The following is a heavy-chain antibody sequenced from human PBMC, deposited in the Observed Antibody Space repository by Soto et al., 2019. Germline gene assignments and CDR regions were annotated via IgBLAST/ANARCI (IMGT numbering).Heavy chain of an antibody. CDR1: GGSISSYY. CDR3: ARDFDSWTGY. V-gene: IGHV4-59*01. CDR2: IYYSGST. J-gene: IGHJ4*02. D-gene: IGHD3-9*01. Sequence: SETLSLTCTVSGGSISSYYWSWIRQPPGKGLEWIGYIYYSGSTNYNPSLKSRVTISVDTSKNQFSLKLSSVTAADTAVYYCARDFDSWTGYWGQGTLVTVSS.